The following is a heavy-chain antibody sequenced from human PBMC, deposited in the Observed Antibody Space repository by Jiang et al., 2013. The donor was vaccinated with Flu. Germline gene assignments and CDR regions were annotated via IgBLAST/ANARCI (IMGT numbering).Heavy chain of an antibody. J-gene: IGHJ4*02. Sequence: SCAASGFTFSSYSMNWVRQAPGKGLEWASSISSSSSYIYYADSVKGRFTISRDNAKNSLYLQMNSLRAEDTAVYYCARAVYDFWSGYYTFDYWGQGTLVTVSS. CDR1: GFTFSSYS. CDR3: ARAVYDFWSGYYTFDY. D-gene: IGHD3-3*01. V-gene: IGHV3-21*01. CDR2: ISSSSSYI.